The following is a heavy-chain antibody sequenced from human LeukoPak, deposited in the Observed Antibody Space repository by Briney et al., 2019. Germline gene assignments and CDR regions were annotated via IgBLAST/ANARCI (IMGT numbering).Heavy chain of an antibody. D-gene: IGHD1-26*01. CDR1: GYTFTGYY. CDR2: INPNSGGT. Sequence: ASVKVSCKASGYTFTGYYMHWVRQAPGQGLEWMGCINPNSGGTNYAQKFQGRVTMTRDTSISTAYMELSRLRSDDTAVYYCARAEYSGSYPLDYWGQGTLVTVSS. J-gene: IGHJ4*02. CDR3: ARAEYSGSYPLDY. V-gene: IGHV1-2*02.